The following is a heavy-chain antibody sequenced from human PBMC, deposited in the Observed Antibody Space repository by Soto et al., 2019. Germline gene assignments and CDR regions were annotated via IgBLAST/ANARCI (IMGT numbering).Heavy chain of an antibody. D-gene: IGHD3-3*01. Sequence: SETLSLTCAVYGGSFSGYYWSWIRQPPGKGLEWIGEINHSGSTNYNPSLKSRVTISVDTSKNQFSLKLSSVTAADTAVYYCARAPVLRFLEWLLYFPPPPPDRRGPFDYWGQGTLVTVSS. CDR1: GGSFSGYY. V-gene: IGHV4-34*01. CDR3: ARAPVLRFLEWLLYFPPPPPDRRGPFDY. CDR2: INHSGST. J-gene: IGHJ4*02.